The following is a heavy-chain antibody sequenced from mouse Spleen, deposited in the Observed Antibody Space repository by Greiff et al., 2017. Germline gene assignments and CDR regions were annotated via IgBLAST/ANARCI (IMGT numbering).Heavy chain of an antibody. CDR3: ARRLGRAWFAY. V-gene: IGHV5-9-1*01. J-gene: IGHJ3*01. D-gene: IGHD4-1*01. Sequence: EVKLQESGGGLVKPGGSLKLSCAASGFTFSSYAMSWVRQTPEKRLEWVATISSGGSYTYYPDSVKGRFTISRDNAKNTLYLQMSSLRSEDTAMYYWARRLGRAWFAYWGQGTLVTVSA. CDR1: GFTFSSYA. CDR2: ISSGGSYT.